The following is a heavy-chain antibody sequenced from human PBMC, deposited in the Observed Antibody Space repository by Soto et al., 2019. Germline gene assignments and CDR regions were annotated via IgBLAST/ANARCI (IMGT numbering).Heavy chain of an antibody. Sequence: QVQLVESGGGVVQPGRSLRLSCAASGFTFSSYGMHWVRQAPGKGLEWVAVIWYDGSNKYYADSVKGRFTISRDNSKNTLYLQMNSLRAEDTAAYYCARDLWFGKPGAFDIWGQGTMVTVSS. CDR3: ARDLWFGKPGAFDI. D-gene: IGHD3-10*01. V-gene: IGHV3-33*01. CDR2: IWYDGSNK. J-gene: IGHJ3*02. CDR1: GFTFSSYG.